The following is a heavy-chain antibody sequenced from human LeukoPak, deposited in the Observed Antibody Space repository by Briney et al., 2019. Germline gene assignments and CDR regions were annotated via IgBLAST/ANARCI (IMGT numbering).Heavy chain of an antibody. CDR2: ISVYNDKT. CDR1: GYTFTSYG. D-gene: IGHD3-10*01. CDR3: AREPYGSGSFRTDYYYMDV. J-gene: IGHJ6*03. V-gene: IGHV1-18*01. Sequence: ASVKVSCKASGYTFTSYGISWVRQAPGQGLEWMGWISVYNDKTNYAQNLQGRVTMTTDTSTRTVYMELRSLRSEDTAVYYCAREPYGSGSFRTDYYYMDVWGKGTTVTISS.